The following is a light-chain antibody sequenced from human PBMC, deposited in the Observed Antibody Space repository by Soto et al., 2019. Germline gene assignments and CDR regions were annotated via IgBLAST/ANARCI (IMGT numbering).Light chain of an antibody. J-gene: IGLJ2*01. CDR1: SGSIASNY. CDR3: QSFDISNVV. CDR2: EDS. Sequence: NFMLTQPHSVSESPGKTVTISCTRSSGSIASNYVQWYQQRPGSAPTPVIYEDSQRPSGVPDRFSGSIDSSSNSASLTISRLKTEDEAVYYCQSFDISNVVFGGGTKVTVL. V-gene: IGLV6-57*04.